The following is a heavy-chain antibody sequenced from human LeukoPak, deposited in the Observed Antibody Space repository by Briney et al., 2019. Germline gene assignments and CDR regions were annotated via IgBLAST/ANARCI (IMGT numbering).Heavy chain of an antibody. J-gene: IGHJ6*02. CDR2: ISGSGVNT. Sequence: GGALRLSCAASGFTFSNYAINWVRQAPGKGLEWVSLISGSGVNTYYADSAKGRFTISRDTSKNTVSLQMNSLRGEDTAVYYCAKDVRVGGGGMDVWGQGTPVTVSS. D-gene: IGHD1-26*01. CDR1: GFTFSNYA. CDR3: AKDVRVGGGGMDV. V-gene: IGHV3-23*01.